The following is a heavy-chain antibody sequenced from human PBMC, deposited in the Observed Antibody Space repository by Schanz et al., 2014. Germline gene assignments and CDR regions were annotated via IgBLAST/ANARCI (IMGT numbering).Heavy chain of an antibody. CDR1: GFTFSSYL. CDR3: VREVGAAAGLAWGLDY. Sequence: EVQLVESGGGLVQPGGSLTLSCAASGFTFSSYLMSWVRQAPGKGLEWVSSISSSSSYIYYADSVKGRFTISRDNAKSSLFLQMNSLRAEDTAVYYCVREVGAAAGLAWGLDYWGRGTLVTVSS. V-gene: IGHV3-21*06. J-gene: IGHJ4*02. D-gene: IGHD6-13*01. CDR2: ISSSSSYI.